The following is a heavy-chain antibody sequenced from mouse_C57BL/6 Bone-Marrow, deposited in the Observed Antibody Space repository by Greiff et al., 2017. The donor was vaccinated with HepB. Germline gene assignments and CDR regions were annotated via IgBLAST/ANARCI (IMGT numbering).Heavy chain of an antibody. CDR3: TGGVRAWFAY. Sequence: QVQLQQSGPELVKPGASVKISCKASGYSFTSYYIHWVKQRPGQGLEWIGWIYPGSGNTKYNEKFKGKATLTADTSSSTAYMQLSSLTSEDSAFYYCTGGVRAWFAYWGQGTLVTVSA. CDR2: IYPGSGNT. D-gene: IGHD2-14*01. J-gene: IGHJ3*01. CDR1: GYSFTSYY. V-gene: IGHV1-66*01.